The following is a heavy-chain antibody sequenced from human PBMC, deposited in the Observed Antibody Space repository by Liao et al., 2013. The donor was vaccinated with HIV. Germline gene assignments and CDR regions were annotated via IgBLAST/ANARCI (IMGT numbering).Heavy chain of an antibody. J-gene: IGHJ3*02. Sequence: QLLLQESGPGLVKPSETLSLTCTVSGGSISSRSYYWGWIRQPPGKGLEWIGSMYYSGSTYYNPSLKSRVTISVDTSKNQFSLKLSSVTAADTAVYFCASDGYDILTSYQNAFDIWGQGTMVTVSS. CDR2: MYYSGST. V-gene: IGHV4-39*07. D-gene: IGHD3-9*01. CDR1: GGSISSRSYY. CDR3: ASDGYDILTSYQNAFDI.